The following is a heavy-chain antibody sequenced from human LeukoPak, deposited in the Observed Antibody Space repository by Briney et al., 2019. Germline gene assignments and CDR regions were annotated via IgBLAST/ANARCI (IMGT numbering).Heavy chain of an antibody. CDR2: ISSDGSTE. CDR3: ARGNGSGSFDY. J-gene: IGHJ4*02. D-gene: IGHD3-10*01. CDR1: GFTFTSYA. V-gene: IGHV3-30-3*01. Sequence: GGSLRLSCAGSGFTFTSYAVHWVRQAPGKRPEWVAFISSDGSTEHYADSVKGRFTLSRDNSKNTVSLQMNSLGAEDTAVYYCARGNGSGSFDYWGQGTLVTVSS.